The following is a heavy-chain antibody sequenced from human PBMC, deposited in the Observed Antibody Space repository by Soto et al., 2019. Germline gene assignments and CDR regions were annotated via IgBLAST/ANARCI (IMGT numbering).Heavy chain of an antibody. CDR1: GFTFDDYA. D-gene: IGHD4-17*01. Sequence: PGGSLTLSCAASGFTFDDYAMHWVRQAPGKGLEWVSGINWNSGIIGYADSVKGRFTISRDNAKNSLYLQMNSLRAEDTALYFCAKDVGDSTRRSAFDIWGQGTMVTVSS. CDR2: INWNSGII. CDR3: AKDVGDSTRRSAFDI. V-gene: IGHV3-9*01. J-gene: IGHJ3*02.